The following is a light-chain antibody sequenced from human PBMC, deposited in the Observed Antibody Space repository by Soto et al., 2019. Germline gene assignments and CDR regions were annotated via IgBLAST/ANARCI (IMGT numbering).Light chain of an antibody. V-gene: IGLV2-8*01. Sequence: QSVLTQPPSASGSPGQSVTISCTGTSSDVGAYDYVSWYQQHPGKAPKLMIYEVSKRSSGVPDRFSGSKSGNTASLTVSGLQAEDEADYFCSSYAGSNNFVFGGGTKVTVL. CDR1: SSDVGAYDY. J-gene: IGLJ2*01. CDR3: SSYAGSNNFV. CDR2: EVS.